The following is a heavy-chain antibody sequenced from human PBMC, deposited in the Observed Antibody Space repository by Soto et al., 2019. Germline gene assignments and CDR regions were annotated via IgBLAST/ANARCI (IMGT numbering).Heavy chain of an antibody. D-gene: IGHD6-6*01. CDR2: IYYSGST. CDR3: ARSYSSSSYYYYGMGV. CDR1: GGSISSGGYY. V-gene: IGHV4-31*03. Sequence: SETLSLTCTVSGGSISSGGYYWSWIRQHPGKGLEWIGYIYYSGSTYYNPSLKSRVTISVDTSKNQFSLKLSSVTAADTAVYYCARSYSSSSYYYYGMGVWGQGTTVTVSS. J-gene: IGHJ6*02.